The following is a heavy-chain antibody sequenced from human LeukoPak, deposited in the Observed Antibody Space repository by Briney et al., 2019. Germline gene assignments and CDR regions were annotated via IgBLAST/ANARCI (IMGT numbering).Heavy chain of an antibody. V-gene: IGHV3-30*02. D-gene: IGHD6-19*01. CDR1: GFTFSSYG. Sequence: GGSLRLSCAASGFTFSSYGMHWVRQAPGKGLEWVAFIRYDGSNKYYADSVKGRFTISRDNSKNTLYLQMNSLRAEDTAVYYCAKGTGSSGLSSRSWGQGTLVTVSS. CDR2: IRYDGSNK. CDR3: AKGTGSSGLSSRS. J-gene: IGHJ5*02.